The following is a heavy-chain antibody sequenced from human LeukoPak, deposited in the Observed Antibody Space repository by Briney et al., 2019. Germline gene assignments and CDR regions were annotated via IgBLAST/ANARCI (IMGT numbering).Heavy chain of an antibody. V-gene: IGHV4-59*01. CDR2: IYYSGST. CDR1: GGSISSYY. J-gene: IGHJ4*02. Sequence: SETLSLTCTVSGGSISSYYWSWIRQPPGKGLEWIGYIYYSGSTNYNPSLKSRVTISVDTSKNQFSLKLSSVTAADTVVYYCARGRPLPYCGGDCYAATYLDYWGQGTLVTVSS. CDR3: ARGRPLPYCGGDCYAATYLDY. D-gene: IGHD2-21*02.